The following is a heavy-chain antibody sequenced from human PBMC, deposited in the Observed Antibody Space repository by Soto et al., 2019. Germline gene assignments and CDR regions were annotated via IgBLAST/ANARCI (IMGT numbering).Heavy chain of an antibody. J-gene: IGHJ4*02. CDR3: AREELTNYYFDY. CDR1: GFTFSSYA. D-gene: IGHD1-7*01. Sequence: SLRLSCAASGFTFSSYAMHWVRQAPGKGLEWVAVISYDGSNKYYADSVKGRFTISRDNSKNTLYLQMNSLRAEDTAVYYCAREELTNYYFDYWGQGTLVTVSS. CDR2: ISYDGSNK. V-gene: IGHV3-30-3*01.